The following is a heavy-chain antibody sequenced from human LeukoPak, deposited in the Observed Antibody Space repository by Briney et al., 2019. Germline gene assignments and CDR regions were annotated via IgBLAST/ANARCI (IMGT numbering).Heavy chain of an antibody. Sequence: RASVTVSCKVSGYSLTLLSLHWVRQAPGKGLEWMGGFDREDDITMYAQTLRGRVTLTEDTSTGTAYMELSSLRSEDTAIYYCATGGLIKNTFMIRGVKPLDSWGQGTLVAVSS. CDR3: ATGGLIKNTFMIRGVKPLDS. J-gene: IGHJ4*02. V-gene: IGHV1-24*01. D-gene: IGHD3-10*01. CDR1: GYSLTLLS. CDR2: FDREDDIT.